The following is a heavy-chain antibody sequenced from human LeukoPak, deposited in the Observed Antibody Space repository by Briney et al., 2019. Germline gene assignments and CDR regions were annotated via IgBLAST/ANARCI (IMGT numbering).Heavy chain of an antibody. V-gene: IGHV3-23*01. CDR1: GFTFSRSD. CDR2: ISGSGGST. J-gene: IGHJ6*03. Sequence: GGSLRLSCAASGFTFSRSDMSWVRQAPGKGLEWVSAISGSGGSTYHADSVKGRFSISRDDSKNTLFLQMNSLRAEDTAVYYCAKFAAVPAHYMDVWGKGTTVTVSS. D-gene: IGHD6-13*01. CDR3: AKFAAVPAHYMDV.